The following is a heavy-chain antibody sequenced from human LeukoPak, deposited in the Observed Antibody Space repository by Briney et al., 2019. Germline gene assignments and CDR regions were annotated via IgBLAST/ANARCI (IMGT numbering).Heavy chain of an antibody. CDR3: ARLSGGFDWRR. V-gene: IGHV3-74*01. Sequence: PGGSLRLSCAASGFTFSTYWMHWVRQAPGKGLVWVSRINRDASSIAYADSVQGRFTISRDNAKNSLYLQMNSLRAEDTAVYYCARLSGGFDWRRWGQGTLVTVSS. D-gene: IGHD3-9*01. CDR1: GFTFSTYW. CDR2: INRDASSI. J-gene: IGHJ4*02.